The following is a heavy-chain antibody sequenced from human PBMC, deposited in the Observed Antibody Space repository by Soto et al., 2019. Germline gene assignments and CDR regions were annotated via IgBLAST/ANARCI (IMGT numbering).Heavy chain of an antibody. Sequence: QVQLVESGGGVVQPGRSLRLSCAASGFTFSSYAMHWVRQAPGKGLEWVAVISYDGSNKYYADSVKGRFTISRDNSKNTLYLQMNSLRAEDTAVYYCARTLWRDDYNGGYFDLWGRGTLFPVSS. V-gene: IGHV3-30-3*01. D-gene: IGHD4-4*01. J-gene: IGHJ2*01. CDR2: ISYDGSNK. CDR3: ARTLWRDDYNGGYFDL. CDR1: GFTFSSYA.